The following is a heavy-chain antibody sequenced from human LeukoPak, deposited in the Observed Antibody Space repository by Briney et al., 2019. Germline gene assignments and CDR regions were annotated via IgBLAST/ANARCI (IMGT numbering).Heavy chain of an antibody. CDR3: AGGPSGYHNT. J-gene: IGHJ4*02. CDR1: GGSFSGYY. V-gene: IGHV4-34*01. D-gene: IGHD5-12*01. Sequence: SETLSLTCAVYGGSFSGYYWSWIRQPPGKGLEWIGEINHSGSTNYNPSLKSRVTISVDTSKNQFSLKLSSVTAADTAVYYCAGGPSGYHNTGGQGTLVTVSS. CDR2: INHSGST.